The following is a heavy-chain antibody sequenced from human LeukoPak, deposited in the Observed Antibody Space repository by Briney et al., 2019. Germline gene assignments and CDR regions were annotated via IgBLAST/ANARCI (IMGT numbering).Heavy chain of an antibody. Sequence: SETLSLTCTVSGGSISSSSYYWGWIRQPPGKGLEWIGSIYYSGSTYYNPSLKSRVTISVDTSKNQFSLKLSSVTAADTAVYYCARDDVPTRYCSGGSCHGADYWGQGTLVTVSS. D-gene: IGHD2-15*01. CDR3: ARDDVPTRYCSGGSCHGADY. CDR1: GGSISSSSYY. V-gene: IGHV4-39*07. CDR2: IYYSGST. J-gene: IGHJ4*02.